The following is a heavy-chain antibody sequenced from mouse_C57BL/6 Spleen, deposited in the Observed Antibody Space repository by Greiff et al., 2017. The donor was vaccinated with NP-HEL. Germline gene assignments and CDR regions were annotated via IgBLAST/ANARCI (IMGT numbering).Heavy chain of an antibody. V-gene: IGHV5-17*01. J-gene: IGHJ4*01. CDR2: ISSGSSTI. CDR3: ARPRHYYAMDY. CDR1: GFTFSDYG. Sequence: EVMLVESGGGLVKPGGSLKLSCAASGFTFSDYGMHWVRQAPEKGLEWVAYISSGSSTIYYADTVKGRFTISRDNAKNTLFLQMTSLRSEDTAMYYCARPRHYYAMDYWGQGTSVTVSS.